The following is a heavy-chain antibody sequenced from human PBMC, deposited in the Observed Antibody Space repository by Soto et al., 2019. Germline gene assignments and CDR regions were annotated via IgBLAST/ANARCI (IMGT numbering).Heavy chain of an antibody. CDR3: VRHGTKTLRDWFDP. D-gene: IGHD1-1*01. CDR1: GASISGFY. Sequence: SETLSLTCTVSGASISGFYWSWIRKSAGKGLEWIGRIYATGTTDYNPSLKSRVMMSVDTSKKQFSLKLRSVTAADTAVYYCVRHGTKTLRDWFDPWGQGISVTVSS. CDR2: IYATGTT. V-gene: IGHV4-4*07. J-gene: IGHJ5*02.